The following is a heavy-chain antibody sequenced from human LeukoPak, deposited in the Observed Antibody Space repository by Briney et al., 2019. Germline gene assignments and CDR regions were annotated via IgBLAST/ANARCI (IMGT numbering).Heavy chain of an antibody. CDR2: IKEDGSEK. Sequence: PGGSLRLSCAAYGFTFSTYWMTWVRHVPGKGLEWVANIKEDGSEKYYVDSVRGRFTISRDNAKNSLYLHMNSLRAEDTAVYYCARVHHSSSWGTDDCGGQGTLVTVSS. D-gene: IGHD6-13*01. CDR3: ARVHHSSSWGTDDC. CDR1: GFTFSTYW. J-gene: IGHJ4*02. V-gene: IGHV3-7*01.